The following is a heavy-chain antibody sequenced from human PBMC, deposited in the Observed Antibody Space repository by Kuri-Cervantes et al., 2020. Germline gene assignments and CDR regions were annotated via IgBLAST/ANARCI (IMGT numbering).Heavy chain of an antibody. Sequence: GESLKISCAASAFTFDDYAMHWVRQAPGKGLEWVGRIKSKTDGGTTDYAAPVKGRFTISRDDSKNTLYLQMNSLRAEDTAVYYCAKLAPAGDDYWGQGTLVTVSS. J-gene: IGHJ4*02. D-gene: IGHD3-10*01. CDR3: AKLAPAGDDY. CDR2: IKSKTDGGTT. CDR1: AFTFDDYA. V-gene: IGHV3-15*01.